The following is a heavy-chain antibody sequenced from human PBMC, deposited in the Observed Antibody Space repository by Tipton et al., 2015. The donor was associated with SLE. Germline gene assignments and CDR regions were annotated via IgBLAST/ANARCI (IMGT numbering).Heavy chain of an antibody. V-gene: IGHV3-48*03. CDR3: ARYRFYRREIVSTPVV. CDR1: GYTFANYE. J-gene: IGHJ4*02. D-gene: IGHD5/OR15-5a*01. CDR2: IDIRGNVK. Sequence: SLRLSCAASGYTFANYEMTWVRQVPGKGPESISHIDIRGNVKHYADSVNGRFIISRDNVKNSLFLQMNNLRVEDTAVYFCARYRFYRREIVSTPVVWGQGTLVTVSS.